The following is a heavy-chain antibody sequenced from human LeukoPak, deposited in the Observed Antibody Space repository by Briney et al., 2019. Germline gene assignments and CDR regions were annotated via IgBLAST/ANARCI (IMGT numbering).Heavy chain of an antibody. Sequence: ASVKVSCKASGYTFTGYYMHWVRQAPGQGLEWMGWINPNSGGTNYAQKFKGRVTMTRDTSISTAYLEVRSLTSDDTAVYYCAPTAEAYTSWWKVWGQGTLVTVSS. V-gene: IGHV1-2*02. CDR3: APTAEAYTSWWKV. J-gene: IGHJ4*02. CDR2: INPNSGGT. CDR1: GYTFTGYY. D-gene: IGHD3-16*01.